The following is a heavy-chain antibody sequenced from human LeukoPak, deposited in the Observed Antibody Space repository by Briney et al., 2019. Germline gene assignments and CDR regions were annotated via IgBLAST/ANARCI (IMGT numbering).Heavy chain of an antibody. CDR3: ARGYFYDKSMDV. CDR1: GGSFIPYY. CDR2: IYYSGST. Sequence: SETLSLTCTVSGGSFIPYYWTWIRQPPGKGLEWIGYIYYSGSTIYNPSLRSRVTMSVDTPKTQFSLNLRSVTAADTAVYYCARGYFYDKSMDVWGTGTTVTVSS. V-gene: IGHV4-59*01. D-gene: IGHD5/OR15-5a*01. J-gene: IGHJ6*03.